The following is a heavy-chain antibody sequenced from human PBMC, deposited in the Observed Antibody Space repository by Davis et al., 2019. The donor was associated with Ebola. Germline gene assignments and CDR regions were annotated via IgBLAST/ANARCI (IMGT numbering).Heavy chain of an antibody. V-gene: IGHV5-51*01. Sequence: GESLKISCKGSGYSFTTLWIGWVRQMPGKGLEWMGIIYPGDSYTNYSPSFQGHVTISADKSISTAYLQWSSLKASDTAMYYCARQGSGVGNWFDPWGQGTLVTVSS. CDR3: ARQGSGVGNWFDP. CDR1: GYSFTTLW. CDR2: IYPGDSYT. J-gene: IGHJ5*02. D-gene: IGHD2-8*01.